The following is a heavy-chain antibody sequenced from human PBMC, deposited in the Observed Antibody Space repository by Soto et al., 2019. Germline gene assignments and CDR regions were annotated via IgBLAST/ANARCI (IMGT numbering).Heavy chain of an antibody. CDR1: VYIFSGYW. CDR2: IYPGDSDT. Sequence: GESLKISCKVSVYIFSGYWIGWVRQMPGRGLEWMGVIYPGDSDTRYSPYFQGQVTISADKSLNTAYLQWSNLRTSDTAIYYCARREGTGWPFWGQGTLVTVSS. CDR3: ARREGTGWPF. J-gene: IGHJ4*02. D-gene: IGHD6-19*01. V-gene: IGHV5-51*01.